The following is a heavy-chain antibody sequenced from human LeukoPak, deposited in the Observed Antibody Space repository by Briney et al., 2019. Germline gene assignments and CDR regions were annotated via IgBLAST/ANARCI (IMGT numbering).Heavy chain of an antibody. J-gene: IGHJ4*02. CDR2: IDHSGST. V-gene: IGHV4-34*01. Sequence: SETLSLTCAVYGGSFSGYYWTWIRQPPGKGLGWIGEIDHSGSTNHNPSLKSRVTISVDTSKNQFSLKLSSVTAADTAVYYCARATSGCFIRDQGTLVTVSS. CDR3: ARATSGCFI. D-gene: IGHD6-19*01. CDR1: GGSFSGYY.